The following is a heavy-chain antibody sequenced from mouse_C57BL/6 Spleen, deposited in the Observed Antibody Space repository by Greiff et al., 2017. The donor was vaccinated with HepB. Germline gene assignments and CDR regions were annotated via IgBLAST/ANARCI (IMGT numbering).Heavy chain of an antibody. CDR2: IRSKSNNYAT. CDR1: GFSFNTYA. J-gene: IGHJ4*01. V-gene: IGHV10-1*01. Sequence: VQLKESGGGLVQPKGSLKLSCAASGFSFNTYAMNWVRQAPGKGLEWVARIRSKSNNYATYYADSVKDRFTISRDDSESMLYLQMNNLKTEDTAMYYCVRQFYYYGTYAMDYWGQGTSVTVSS. D-gene: IGHD1-1*01. CDR3: VRQFYYYGTYAMDY.